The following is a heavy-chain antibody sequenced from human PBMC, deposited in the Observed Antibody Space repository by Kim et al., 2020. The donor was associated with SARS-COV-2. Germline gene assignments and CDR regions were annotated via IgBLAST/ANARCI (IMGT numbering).Heavy chain of an antibody. V-gene: IGHV4-59*01. CDR2: T. J-gene: IGHJ4*02. Sequence: TTSPPSLKSRVTISVDTSKNPFSLKLSSVTAADTAVYYCAREQGQWLVDYWGQGTLVTVSS. D-gene: IGHD6-19*01. CDR3: AREQGQWLVDY.